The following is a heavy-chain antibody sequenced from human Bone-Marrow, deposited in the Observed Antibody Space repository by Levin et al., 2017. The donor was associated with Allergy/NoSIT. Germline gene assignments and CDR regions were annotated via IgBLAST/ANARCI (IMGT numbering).Heavy chain of an antibody. V-gene: IGHV1-2*02. J-gene: IGHJ4*02. D-gene: IGHD3-10*01. CDR3: ARVPVRRPYGSGSYIEDY. CDR1: GYTFTGYY. Sequence: ASVKVSCKASGYTFTGYYMHWVRQAPGQGLEWMGWINPNSGGTNYAQKFQGRVTMTRDTSISTAYMELSRLRSDDTAVYYCARVPVRRPYGSGSYIEDYWGQGTLVTVSS. CDR2: INPNSGGT.